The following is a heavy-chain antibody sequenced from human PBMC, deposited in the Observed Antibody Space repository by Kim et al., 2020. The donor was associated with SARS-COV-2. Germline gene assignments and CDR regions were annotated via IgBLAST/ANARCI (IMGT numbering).Heavy chain of an antibody. J-gene: IGHJ5*01. CDR3: SFSLGWYRLDS. CDR2: IHPNGGT. V-gene: IGHV4-4*02. D-gene: IGHD6-19*01. Sequence: SETLSLTCDVSGDSVSSSRWWTWVRQFPGGGLEWIADIHPNGGTNYNPSLRSRIKMSLDKARSQFSLNLSPVTAAATAVYFCSFSLGWYRLDSWGQG. CDR1: GDSVSSSRW.